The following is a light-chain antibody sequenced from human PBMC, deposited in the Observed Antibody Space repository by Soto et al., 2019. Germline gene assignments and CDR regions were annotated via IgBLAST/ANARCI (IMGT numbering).Light chain of an antibody. CDR2: DAS. Sequence: DIQMTQSPSSLSASVGDRVTITCQASQDISNYLNWYQQKPGKAPKLLIYDASNLETGVPSRFSGSGSGTDFTFTISSMQPEDIATYYGQQYDNLPRMYTFGKGTKLEIK. V-gene: IGKV1-33*01. CDR1: QDISNY. J-gene: IGKJ2*01. CDR3: QQYDNLPRMYT.